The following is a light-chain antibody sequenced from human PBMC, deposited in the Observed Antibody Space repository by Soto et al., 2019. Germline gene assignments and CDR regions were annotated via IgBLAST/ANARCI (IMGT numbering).Light chain of an antibody. Sequence: EIVLTQSPATLSVSPGERATLSCRASQSVNSDLAWFQQKPGQAPRLLIYGASTRATGIPARFSGSGSGTKFTLTISSLQSEDFAIYYCQQYNNWPLTFGGGTKVEIK. V-gene: IGKV3-15*01. CDR2: GAS. CDR1: QSVNSD. CDR3: QQYNNWPLT. J-gene: IGKJ4*01.